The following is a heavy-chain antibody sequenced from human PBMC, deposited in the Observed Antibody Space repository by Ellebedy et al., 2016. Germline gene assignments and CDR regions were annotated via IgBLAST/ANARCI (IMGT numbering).Heavy chain of an antibody. CDR3: VRDWGSERRYYGMDV. D-gene: IGHD3-10*01. CDR1: GFIFSNYD. V-gene: IGHV3-13*01. CDR2: IGTFGDS. Sequence: GGSLRLSXAASGFIFSNYDMHWVRQATGKGLEWVSFIGTFGDSYYPDSVKGRFTISRENAKNSLYLQMNSLSAGDTGVYYCVRDWGSERRYYGMDVWGQGTTVTVSS. J-gene: IGHJ6*02.